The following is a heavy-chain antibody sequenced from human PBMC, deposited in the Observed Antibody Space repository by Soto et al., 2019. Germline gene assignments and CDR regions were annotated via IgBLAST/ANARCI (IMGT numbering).Heavy chain of an antibody. V-gene: IGHV1-46*01. J-gene: IGHJ4*02. D-gene: IGHD2-15*01. Sequence: ASVKVSCKASGYTFTSYYMHWVRQARGQGLEWMGIINPSGGSKSYAQKFQGRVTMTRDTSTSTVYMELSSLRSEDTAVYYCARVERQHCSGGSCFVDYWGQGTLVTVSS. CDR3: ARVERQHCSGGSCFVDY. CDR1: GYTFTSYY. CDR2: INPSGGSK.